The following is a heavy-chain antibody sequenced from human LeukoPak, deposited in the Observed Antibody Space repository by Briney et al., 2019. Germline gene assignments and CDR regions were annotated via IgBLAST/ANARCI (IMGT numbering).Heavy chain of an antibody. Sequence: GGSLRLSCAASGFTFSSYGMHWVRQAPGKGLEWVAVIWYDGSNKYYADSVKGRFTISRDNSKNTLYLQMNSLRAEDTAVYYCAKDLKQWLIYYFDYWGQGTLVTVSS. CDR3: AKDLKQWLIYYFDY. D-gene: IGHD6-19*01. J-gene: IGHJ4*02. V-gene: IGHV3-33*06. CDR2: IWYDGSNK. CDR1: GFTFSSYG.